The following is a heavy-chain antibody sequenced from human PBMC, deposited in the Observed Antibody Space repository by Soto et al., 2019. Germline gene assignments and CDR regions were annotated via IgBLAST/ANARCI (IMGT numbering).Heavy chain of an antibody. V-gene: IGHV3-7*01. CDR1: GFTFSSYW. Sequence: EVQLVESGGGLVQPGGSLRLSCAASGFTFSSYWMSWVRQAPGKGLEWVANIKEDGSEKYSVDAVEGRFIISGDNAKNSLYLQMNSLRAEDTAVYYCARDRRYSSGWYEGYWGQGTLVTVSS. J-gene: IGHJ4*02. D-gene: IGHD6-19*01. CDR2: IKEDGSEK. CDR3: ARDRRYSSGWYEGY.